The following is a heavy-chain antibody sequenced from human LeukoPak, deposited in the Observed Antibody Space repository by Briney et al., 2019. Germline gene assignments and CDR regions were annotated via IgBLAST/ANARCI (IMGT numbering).Heavy chain of an antibody. CDR3: SLARSEYHYGMDV. CDR1: GDSVSSISVA. CDR2: TYYRSKWYY. J-gene: IGHJ6*02. Sequence: SQTLSLTCAISGDSVSSISVAWNWIRQSPSRGLEWLGRTYYRSKWYYEYAVSVKSRINISPDTSKNQFSLQLTSVTPEDTAVYYCSLARSEYHYGMDVWGQGTMVT. V-gene: IGHV6-1*01.